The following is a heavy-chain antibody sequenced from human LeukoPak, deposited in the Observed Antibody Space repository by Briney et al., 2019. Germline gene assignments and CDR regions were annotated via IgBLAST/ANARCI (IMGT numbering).Heavy chain of an antibody. CDR1: GGSISSYY. CDR3: ARGGSLRPPIYFDY. D-gene: IGHD6-13*01. V-gene: IGHV4-59*01. Sequence: PSETLSLTCTVSGGSISSYYWSWIRQPPGKGLEWIGYTYYSGSTNYNPSLKSRVTISVDTSKNQFSLKLSSVTAADTAVYYCARGGSLRPPIYFDYWGQGTLVTVSS. J-gene: IGHJ4*02. CDR2: TYYSGST.